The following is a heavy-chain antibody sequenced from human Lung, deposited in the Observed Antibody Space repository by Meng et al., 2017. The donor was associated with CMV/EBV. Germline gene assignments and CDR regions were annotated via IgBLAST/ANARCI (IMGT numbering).Heavy chain of an antibody. CDR2: INHSGSN. Sequence: SVSGYYWSWIRQPPGKGMEWIGEINHSGSNNYNPSSKSRVTISVDTSKNQFSLKLSSVTAADTAVYYCARATLYCSGGSCYTNWFDPWGQGTLVTVSS. J-gene: IGHJ5*02. D-gene: IGHD2-15*01. CDR1: SVSGYY. V-gene: IGHV4-34*01. CDR3: ARATLYCSGGSCYTNWFDP.